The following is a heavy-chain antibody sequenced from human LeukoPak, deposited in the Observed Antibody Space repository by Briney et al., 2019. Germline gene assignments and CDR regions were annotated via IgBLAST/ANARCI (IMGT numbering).Heavy chain of an antibody. CDR3: ARFRYDSVWGSYRLGYFDY. D-gene: IGHD3-16*02. CDR1: GGSFSGYY. CDR2: INHSGST. J-gene: IGHJ4*02. Sequence: SETLSLTCAVYGGSFSGYYWSWIRQPPGKGLEWIGEINHSGSTNYNPSLKSRVTISVDTSKNQFSLKLSSVTAADTAVYYCARFRYDSVWGSYRLGYFDYWGQGTLVTVSS. V-gene: IGHV4-34*01.